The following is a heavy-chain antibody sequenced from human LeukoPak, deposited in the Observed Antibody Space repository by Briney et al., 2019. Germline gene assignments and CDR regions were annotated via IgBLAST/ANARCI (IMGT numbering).Heavy chain of an antibody. CDR2: INPHSDDR. CDR3: ARDGPCSSTSCQNFDS. J-gene: IGHJ4*02. Sequence: ASVKVSCKASGYTFTGYYIHWLRQAPGQGLEWMGWINPHSDDRNYAQRFQGRVTMTRDTSISTVYMRLSGLTSDDTAVYYCARDGPCSSTSCQNFDSWGQGALVTVSS. CDR1: GYTFTGYY. V-gene: IGHV1-2*02. D-gene: IGHD2-2*01.